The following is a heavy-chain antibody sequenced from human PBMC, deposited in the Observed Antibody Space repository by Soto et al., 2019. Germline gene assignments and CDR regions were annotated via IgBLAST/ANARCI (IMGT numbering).Heavy chain of an antibody. CDR1: GFTFSSYS. D-gene: IGHD6-13*01. Sequence: PGGSLRLSSAASGFTFSSYSLHWVRQAPGKGLEWVSSISSSSSYIYYADSVKGRFTIPRDNAKNSLYLQMNSLRAEDTAVYYCARDKAAAGLHWLDPWGQGT. V-gene: IGHV3-21*01. CDR3: ARDKAAAGLHWLDP. CDR2: ISSSSSYI. J-gene: IGHJ5*02.